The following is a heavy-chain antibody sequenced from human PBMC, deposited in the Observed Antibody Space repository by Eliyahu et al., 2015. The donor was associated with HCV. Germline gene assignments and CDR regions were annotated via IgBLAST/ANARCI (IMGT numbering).Heavy chain of an antibody. V-gene: IGHV3-23*01. CDR1: GFXFSSYA. J-gene: IGHJ4*02. CDR3: AKDKYDSYGPYHFDY. D-gene: IGHD5-18*01. Sequence: EVQLLESGGGLVQPGGSLRLSCAASGFXFSSYAMRXVRQAPGKGLEWVSTIRGSGAGTYYADSVKGRFIIFRDNSKNTLYLQMNSLRAEDTAVYYCAKDKYDSYGPYHFDYWGQGTLVTVSS. CDR2: IRGSGAGT.